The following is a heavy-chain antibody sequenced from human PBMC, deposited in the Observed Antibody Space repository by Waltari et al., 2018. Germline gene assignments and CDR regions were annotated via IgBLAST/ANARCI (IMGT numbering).Heavy chain of an antibody. Sequence: QVQLQESGPGLARPSETLSLTCDVSSSSIRSGYFWGWVRQPPGRGLQGIGGISHSGTTYYNPSLKSRVTMSVDTSKNQFALKVTSVTAADTAIYYCVRDLGGSGNSWFDAWGQGTLVIVSS. CDR1: SSSIRSGYF. CDR3: VRDLGGSGNSWFDA. V-gene: IGHV4-38-2*02. D-gene: IGHD3-10*01. J-gene: IGHJ5*02. CDR2: ISHSGTT.